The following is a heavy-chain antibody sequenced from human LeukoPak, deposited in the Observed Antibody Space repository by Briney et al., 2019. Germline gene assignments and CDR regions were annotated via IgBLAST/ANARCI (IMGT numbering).Heavy chain of an antibody. CDR3: ARVLVQYQLLSPYYYYYYMDV. Sequence: PSETLSLTCTVSGDSVSNDKYYWGWIRQPPGKGLEWIGSIYYSGSTYYNPSLNSRVTISVDTSKNQFSLKLSSVTAADTAVYYCARVLVQYQLLSPYYYYYYMDVWGKGTTVTVSS. J-gene: IGHJ6*03. V-gene: IGHV4-39*07. CDR2: IYYSGST. CDR1: GDSVSNDKYY. D-gene: IGHD2-2*01.